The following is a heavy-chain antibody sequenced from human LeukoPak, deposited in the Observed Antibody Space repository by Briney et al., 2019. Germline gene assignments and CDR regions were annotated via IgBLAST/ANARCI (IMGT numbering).Heavy chain of an antibody. CDR2: FSYSGST. CDR1: GGSFSSTSYY. J-gene: IGHJ3*02. D-gene: IGHD1-26*01. CDR3: AREVEWELPVNDAFDI. V-gene: IGHV4-39*07. Sequence: SETLSLTCTVSGGSFSSTSYYWGWIRQPPGRGLEWIGSFSYSGSTYYNPSLKSRVTISVDTSKNQFSLKLSSVTAADTAVYYCAREVEWELPVNDAFDIWGQGTMVTVSS.